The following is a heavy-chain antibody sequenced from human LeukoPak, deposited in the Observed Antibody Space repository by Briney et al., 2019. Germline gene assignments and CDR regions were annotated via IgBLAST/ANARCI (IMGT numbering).Heavy chain of an antibody. Sequence: SVKVSCKASGDTLSNYAINWVRQAPGRGLEWMGGINPMFCTANYAQKVQGRVTITKDESTSTSDMELSSLRYDDTAVFYCARAPYSYSDITGQHRGPFDYWGQGTLVTVSS. CDR2: INPMFCTA. CDR1: GDTLSNYA. J-gene: IGHJ4*02. CDR3: ARAPYSYSDITGQHRGPFDY. V-gene: IGHV1-69*05. D-gene: IGHD3-22*01.